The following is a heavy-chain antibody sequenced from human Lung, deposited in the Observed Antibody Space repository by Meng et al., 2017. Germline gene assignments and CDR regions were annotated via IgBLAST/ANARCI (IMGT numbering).Heavy chain of an antibody. CDR1: GYNFPDYY. Sequence: VALVQSGAEVKNPGASVKVSRKPSGYNFPDYYRHWVRRAPGQGLEWMGRINPKSGDTHYAQKFQARVTMTGDTSISTAYMELSGLRSDDTAMYYCARDEDISAAGKLFGDYWGQGTLVTVSS. V-gene: IGHV1-2*06. D-gene: IGHD6-25*01. CDR3: ARDEDISAAGKLFGDY. CDR2: INPKSGDT. J-gene: IGHJ4*02.